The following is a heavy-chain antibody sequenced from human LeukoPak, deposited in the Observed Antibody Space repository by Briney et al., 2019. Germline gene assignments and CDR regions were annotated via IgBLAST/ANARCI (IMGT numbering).Heavy chain of an antibody. CDR1: GGSISSYY. V-gene: IGHV4-59*01. CDR2: IYYSGST. Sequence: SETLSLTCTVSGGSISSYYWSWIRQPPGKGLEWIGYIYYSGSTNYNPSLKSRVTISVDTSKNQFSLKLSSVTAADTAVYYCAGGDPDSSSTLKGFGYWGQGNPGTVSS. CDR3: AGGDPDSSSTLKGFGY. D-gene: IGHD6-6*01. J-gene: IGHJ4*03.